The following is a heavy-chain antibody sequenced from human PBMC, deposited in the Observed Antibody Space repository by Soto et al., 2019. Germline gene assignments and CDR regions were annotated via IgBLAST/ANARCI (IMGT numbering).Heavy chain of an antibody. D-gene: IGHD5-12*01. CDR2: ISYDGSNK. CDR3: AREAGGYRPFDP. CDR1: GFTFSSYV. Sequence: QVQLVESGGGVVQPGRSLRLSCAASGFTFSSYVMHWVRQASGKGLEWVAVISYDGSNKYYADSVKGRFTISRDNSKNTLYLQMNSLRAEDTAVYYCAREAGGYRPFDPWGQGTLVTVSS. V-gene: IGHV3-30-3*01. J-gene: IGHJ5*02.